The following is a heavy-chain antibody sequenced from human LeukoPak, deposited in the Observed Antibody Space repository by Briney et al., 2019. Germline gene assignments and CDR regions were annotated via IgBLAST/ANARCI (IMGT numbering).Heavy chain of an antibody. D-gene: IGHD3-22*01. V-gene: IGHV3-30*18. Sequence: GGSLRLSCAASGFTFSSYSMNRVRQAPGKGLEWVAVISYDGSNKYYADSVKGRFTISRDNSKNTLYLQMNSLRAEDTAVYYCAKTQTYYYDSSKAFDIWGQGTMVTVSS. CDR2: ISYDGSNK. CDR3: AKTQTYYYDSSKAFDI. CDR1: GFTFSSYS. J-gene: IGHJ3*02.